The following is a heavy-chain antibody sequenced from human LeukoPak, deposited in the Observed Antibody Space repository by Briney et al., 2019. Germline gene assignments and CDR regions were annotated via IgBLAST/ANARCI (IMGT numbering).Heavy chain of an antibody. CDR1: GGSISSGSYY. Sequence: PSETLSLTCTVSGGSISSGSYYWSWIRQPAGKGLEWIGRIYTSGSTKYNPSLKSRVTISVDTSKNQFSLKLSSVTAADTAVYYCARGKPYVWFGELFPVNDAFDIWGQGTMVTVSS. D-gene: IGHD3-10*01. J-gene: IGHJ3*02. CDR3: ARGKPYVWFGELFPVNDAFDI. V-gene: IGHV4-61*02. CDR2: IYTSGST.